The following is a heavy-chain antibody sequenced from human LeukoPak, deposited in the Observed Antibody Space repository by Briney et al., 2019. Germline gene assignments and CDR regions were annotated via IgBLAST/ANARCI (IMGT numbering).Heavy chain of an antibody. V-gene: IGHV3-48*04. Sequence: GGSLRLSCAASGFTFSNYPMNWVRQAPGKGLQWISYISRSSSPIYYADSVKGRFTISRDNAKNSLYLQMNSLRAEDTAVYYCARGFNYYDSSFPYYYGMDVWGQGTTVTVSS. D-gene: IGHD3-22*01. CDR3: ARGFNYYDSSFPYYYGMDV. CDR2: ISRSSSPI. CDR1: GFTFSNYP. J-gene: IGHJ6*02.